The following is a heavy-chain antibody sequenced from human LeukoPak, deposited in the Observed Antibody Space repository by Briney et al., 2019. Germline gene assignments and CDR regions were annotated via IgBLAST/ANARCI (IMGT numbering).Heavy chain of an antibody. Sequence: PGGSLRLSCAASGFTFSSYGMHWVRQAPGKGLEWVAVISYDGNNKYFADSLKGRFTVSRDNSKNTLYLLMNSLRAEDTAVYYCAKDRGLSFDYWGQGTLVTVSS. J-gene: IGHJ4*02. CDR1: GFTFSSYG. CDR2: ISYDGNNK. V-gene: IGHV3-30*18. CDR3: AKDRGLSFDY.